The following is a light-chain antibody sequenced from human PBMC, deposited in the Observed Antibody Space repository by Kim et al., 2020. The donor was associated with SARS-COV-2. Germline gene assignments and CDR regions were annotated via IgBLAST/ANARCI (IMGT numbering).Light chain of an antibody. Sequence: SYELTQPPSVYMSPGQTASITCSGDKLGDKYACWYQQKPGQSPVLVIYQDNKRPSGIPERFSGSNSGDKATLTISGTQAVDEADYYCQAWDTTTLFGGGTQLTVL. CDR2: QDN. J-gene: IGLJ2*01. V-gene: IGLV3-1*01. CDR3: QAWDTTTL. CDR1: KLGDKY.